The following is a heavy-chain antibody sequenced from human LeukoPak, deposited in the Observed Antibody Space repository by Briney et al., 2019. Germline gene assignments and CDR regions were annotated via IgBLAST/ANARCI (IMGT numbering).Heavy chain of an antibody. D-gene: IGHD3-22*01. J-gene: IGHJ4*02. CDR1: GYTFTSYY. CDR2: IIPIFGTA. Sequence: GASVKVSCKASGYTFTSYYMHWVRQAPGQGLEWMGGIIPIFGTANYAQKFQGRVTITADESTSTAYMELSSLRSEDTAVYYCARGGEWHYYDSSGYYPFDYWGQGTLVTVSS. V-gene: IGHV1-69*13. CDR3: ARGGEWHYYDSSGYYPFDY.